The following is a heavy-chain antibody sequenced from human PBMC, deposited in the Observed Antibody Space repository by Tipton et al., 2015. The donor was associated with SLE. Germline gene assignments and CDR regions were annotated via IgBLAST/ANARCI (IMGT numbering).Heavy chain of an antibody. Sequence: TLSLTCTVSGGSISSSSYYWGWIRQPPGKGLEWIGSIYYSGSTYYNPSLKSRVTISVDTSKNQFSLKLSSVTAADTAVYYCARHPYPGDAFDIWGQGTMVTVSS. CDR2: IYYSGST. J-gene: IGHJ3*02. D-gene: IGHD3-10*01. CDR3: ARHPYPGDAFDI. V-gene: IGHV4-39*01. CDR1: GGSISSSSYY.